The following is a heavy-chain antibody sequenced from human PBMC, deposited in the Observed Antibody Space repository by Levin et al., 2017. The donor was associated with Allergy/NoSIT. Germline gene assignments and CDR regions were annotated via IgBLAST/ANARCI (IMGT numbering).Heavy chain of an antibody. J-gene: IGHJ4*02. CDR1: GGSISSYY. V-gene: IGHV4-59*01. D-gene: IGHD5-12*01. CDR2: IYYSGST. CDR3: AREAKYSGYDLIDY. Sequence: SETLSLTCTVSGGSISSYYWSWIRQPPGKGLEWIGYIYYSGSTNYNPSLKSRVTISVDTSKNQFSLKLSSVTAADTAVYYCAREAKYSGYDLIDYWGQGTLVTVSS.